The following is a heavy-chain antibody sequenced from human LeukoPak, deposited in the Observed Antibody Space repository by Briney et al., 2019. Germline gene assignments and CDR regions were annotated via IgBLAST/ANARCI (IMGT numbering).Heavy chain of an antibody. V-gene: IGHV3-23*01. D-gene: IGHD3-16*01. CDR2: VSKSGDST. CDR3: ARHWV. J-gene: IGHJ4*02. CDR1: GFTFSDYD. Sequence: GGSLRLSCAASGFTFSDYDMAWVRQAPGKGLEWVSTVSKSGDSTYYADSVKGRFTVSRDNSKDTLFLQMNNLRVDDAAVYYCARHWVWGQGTLVTVSS.